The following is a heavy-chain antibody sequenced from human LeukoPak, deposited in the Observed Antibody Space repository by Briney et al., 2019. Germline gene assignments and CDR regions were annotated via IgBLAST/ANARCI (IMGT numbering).Heavy chain of an antibody. CDR2: INSDGSRT. J-gene: IGHJ4*02. CDR1: GFTFGRYW. CDR3: ASTNRLDY. Sequence: GGPLRLSCAASGFTFGRYWMQWVREAPGREPVWVSRINSDGSRTGYADSVKGRFTISRDNAKNTLYLQMNSLRVEDTAVYYCASTNRLDYWGQGTLVTVSS. D-gene: IGHD2/OR15-2a*01. V-gene: IGHV3-74*01.